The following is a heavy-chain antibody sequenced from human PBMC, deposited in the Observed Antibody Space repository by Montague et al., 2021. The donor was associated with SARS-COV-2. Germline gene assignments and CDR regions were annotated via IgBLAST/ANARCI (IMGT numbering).Heavy chain of an antibody. D-gene: IGHD3-22*01. CDR2: INHRGTS. Sequence: SETLSLTCAVYGGSFSDNYWSWIRKPPGKGLEWIGEINHRGTSNYNPSLKSRVSISVDTSKNQFSLYLGSVTAADTAVYYCARGRQRFNMIVVVMTGGEYYFDYWGQGTLVTVSS. CDR3: ARGRQRFNMIVVVMTGGEYYFDY. J-gene: IGHJ4*02. CDR1: GGSFSDNY. V-gene: IGHV4-34*01.